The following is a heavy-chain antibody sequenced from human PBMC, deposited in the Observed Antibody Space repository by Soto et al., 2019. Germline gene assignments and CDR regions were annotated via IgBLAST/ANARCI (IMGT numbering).Heavy chain of an antibody. D-gene: IGHD3-16*02. CDR2: ISSSGSTI. CDR1: GFTFSDYY. V-gene: IGHV3-11*01. CDR3: ARERWGDYIWGSYRLGAFDI. J-gene: IGHJ3*02. Sequence: QVQLVESGGGLVKPGGSLRLSCAASGFTFSDYYMSWIRQAPGKGLEWVSYISSSGSTIYYADSVKGRFTISRDNAKNSLYLQMNSLRAEDTAVYYCARERWGDYIWGSYRLGAFDIWGQGTMVTVSS.